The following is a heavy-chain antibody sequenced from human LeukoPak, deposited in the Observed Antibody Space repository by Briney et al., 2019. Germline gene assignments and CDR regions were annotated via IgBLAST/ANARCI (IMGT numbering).Heavy chain of an antibody. CDR2: IYYSGST. V-gene: IGHV4-31*03. J-gene: IGHJ4*02. Sequence: SETLSLTCTVSGGSISSGGYYWSWIRQHPGKGLEWIGYIYYSGSTYYNPSLKSRVTISVDPSKNQFSLKLSSVTAADTAVYYCARLRIVARYVGYWGQGPLVPVSS. CDR3: ARLRIVARYVGY. D-gene: IGHD5-12*01. CDR1: GGSISSGGYY.